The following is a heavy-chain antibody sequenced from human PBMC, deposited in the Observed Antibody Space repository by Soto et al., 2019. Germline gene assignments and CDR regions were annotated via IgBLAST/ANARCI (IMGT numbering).Heavy chain of an antibody. CDR3: ARDYSYGSYYHHYLLAV. J-gene: IGHJ6*02. CDR2: INVGNGNT. D-gene: IGHD5-18*01. V-gene: IGHV1-3*01. CDR1: GYTFTSYA. Sequence: ASVKVSCKASGYTFTSYAMHWVRQAPGQRLEWMGWINVGNGNTKYSQKFQGRVTITRDTSASTAYMELSSLRSEDTAVYYCARDYSYGSYYHHYLLAVCGQGSTVTVSS.